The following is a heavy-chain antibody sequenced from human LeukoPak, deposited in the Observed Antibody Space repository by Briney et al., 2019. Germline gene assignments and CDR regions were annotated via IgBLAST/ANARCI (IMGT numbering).Heavy chain of an antibody. CDR1: GGSFSGYY. V-gene: IGHV4-34*01. D-gene: IGHD6-6*01. CDR3: VKEYTQLGGMDV. J-gene: IGHJ6*02. CDR2: INHSGST. Sequence: SETLSLTCAVYGGSFSGYYWSWIRQPPGKGLEWIGEINHSGSTNYNPSLKSRVTISVDTSKNQFSLKLSSVTAADTAVYYCVKEYTQLGGMDVWGQGTTVTVSS.